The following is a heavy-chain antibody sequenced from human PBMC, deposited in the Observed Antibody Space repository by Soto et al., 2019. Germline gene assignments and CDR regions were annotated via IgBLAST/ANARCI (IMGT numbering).Heavy chain of an antibody. D-gene: IGHD3-22*01. CDR2: ISYDGSNK. Sequence: QVQLVESGGGVVQPGRSLRLSCAASGFTFSSYGMHWVRQAPGKGLEWVAVISYDGSNKYYADSVKGRFTISRDNSKNSLYLKMNSLRAEDTAVYYCAKDIGYDSSGGPVYYYGMDVWGQGTTVTVSS. V-gene: IGHV3-30*18. J-gene: IGHJ6*02. CDR3: AKDIGYDSSGGPVYYYGMDV. CDR1: GFTFSSYG.